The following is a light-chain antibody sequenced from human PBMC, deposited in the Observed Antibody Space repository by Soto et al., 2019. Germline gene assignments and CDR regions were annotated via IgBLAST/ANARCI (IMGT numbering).Light chain of an antibody. CDR3: QQSNNWPLS. V-gene: IGKV3-15*01. Sequence: EIVMTQSPATLSVSPGDRVTLSCRASQSVNSRLAWYQQNPGQAPRLLIYGASTRATDIPARFSGSGSGTEFTLTISGLQSDDFGVYYCQQSNNWPLSFGGGTKVEIK. CDR1: QSVNSR. CDR2: GAS. J-gene: IGKJ4*01.